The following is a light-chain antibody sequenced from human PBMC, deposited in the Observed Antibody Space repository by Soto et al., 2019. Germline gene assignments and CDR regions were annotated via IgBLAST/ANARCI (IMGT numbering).Light chain of an antibody. CDR1: QGISSY. CDR3: QRYDIAPRT. J-gene: IGKJ1*01. CDR2: AAS. V-gene: IGKV1-27*01. Sequence: DIKMTQSPSSLSASVGDRVTITCRASQGISSYLAWYQQKPGKAPEVLIYAASTLQSGVPSRFSGSGSGTDFTLTISSLQPEDVATYYCQRYDIAPRTFGQGTKVEIK.